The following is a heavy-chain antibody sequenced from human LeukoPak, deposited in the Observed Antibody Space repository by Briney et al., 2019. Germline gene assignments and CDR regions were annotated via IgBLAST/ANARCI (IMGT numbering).Heavy chain of an antibody. Sequence: GGSLRLSCAASGFTFSDYYMSWIRQAPGKGLEWVSYISTSSSYTNYADSVKGRFTISRDNAKNSLYLQMNSLRAEDTAVYYCARRYGSGSYADYWGQGTLVTVSS. J-gene: IGHJ4*02. CDR1: GFTFSDYY. D-gene: IGHD3-10*01. V-gene: IGHV3-11*03. CDR3: ARRYGSGSYADY. CDR2: ISTSSSYT.